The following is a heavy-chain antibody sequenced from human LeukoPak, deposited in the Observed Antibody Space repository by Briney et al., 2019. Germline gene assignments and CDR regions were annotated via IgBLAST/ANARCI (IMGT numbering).Heavy chain of an antibody. Sequence: PSETLSLTCTVSGGSISSYYWSWIRQPPGKGLEWIGYIYYSGSTNYNPSLKSRVTISVDTSKNQFSLKLSSVTAADTAVYYCARGDDSSGYYQAYYFDYWGQETLVTVSS. V-gene: IGHV4-59*01. CDR2: IYYSGST. CDR1: GGSISSYY. CDR3: ARGDDSSGYYQAYYFDY. D-gene: IGHD3-22*01. J-gene: IGHJ4*02.